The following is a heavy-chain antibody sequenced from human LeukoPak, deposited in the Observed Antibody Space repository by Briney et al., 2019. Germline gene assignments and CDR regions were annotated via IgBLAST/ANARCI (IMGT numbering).Heavy chain of an antibody. CDR3: ASFLRGYYYESSGPFDI. D-gene: IGHD3-22*01. CDR2: IIPIFGTA. CDR1: GGTFSSYA. J-gene: IGHJ3*02. V-gene: IGHV1-69*05. Sequence: SVKVSCKASGGTFSSYAISWVRQAPGQGLEWMGGIIPIFGTANYAQKFQGRVTITTDESTSTAYMELSSLRSEDTAVYYCASFLRGYYYESSGPFDIWGQGTMVTVSS.